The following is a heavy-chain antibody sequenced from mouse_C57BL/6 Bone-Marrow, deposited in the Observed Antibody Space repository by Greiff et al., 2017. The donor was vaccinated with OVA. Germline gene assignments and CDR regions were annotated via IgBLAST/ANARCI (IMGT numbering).Heavy chain of an antibody. V-gene: IGHV1-66*01. D-gene: IGHD1-1*01. Sequence: QVQLQQSGPELVKPGASVKISCKASGYSFTSYYIHWVKQRPGQGLEWIGWIYPGSGNTKYNEKFKGKATLTADTSSSTAYMQLSSLTSEDSAVYYCAKGGYGSSYVAWFAYWGQGTLVTVSA. J-gene: IGHJ3*01. CDR1: GYSFTSYY. CDR2: IYPGSGNT. CDR3: AKGGYGSSYVAWFAY.